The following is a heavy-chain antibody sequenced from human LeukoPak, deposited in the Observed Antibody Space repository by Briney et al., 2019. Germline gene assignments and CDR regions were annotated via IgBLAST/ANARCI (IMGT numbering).Heavy chain of an antibody. J-gene: IGHJ6*02. V-gene: IGHV1-69*04. D-gene: IGHD2-2*01. Sequence: SVKVSCKASGGTFSSYAISWVRQAPGQGLEWMGRIIPILGIANYAQKFQGGVTITADKSTSTAYMELSSLRSEDTAMYYCARDPSSTTNGMDVWGQGTTVTVSS. CDR1: GGTFSSYA. CDR3: ARDPSSTTNGMDV. CDR2: IIPILGIA.